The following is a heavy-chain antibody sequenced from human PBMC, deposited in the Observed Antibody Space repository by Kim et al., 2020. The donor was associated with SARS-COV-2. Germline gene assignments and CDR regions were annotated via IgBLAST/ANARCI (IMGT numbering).Heavy chain of an antibody. Sequence: NYNPSLKSRVTISVDKSKNQFSLKLSSVTAADTAVYYCARPGPLDGWFDPWDQGTLVTVSS. CDR3: ARPGPLDGWFDP. J-gene: IGHJ5*02. V-gene: IGHV4-4*02.